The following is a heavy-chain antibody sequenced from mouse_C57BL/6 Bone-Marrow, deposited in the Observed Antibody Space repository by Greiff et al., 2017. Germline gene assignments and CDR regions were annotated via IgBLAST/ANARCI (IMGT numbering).Heavy chain of an antibody. D-gene: IGHD2-1*01. V-gene: IGHV5-17*01. CDR3: ARRDGNYSWFAY. CDR2: ISRGSSTI. CDR1: GFTFSDYG. J-gene: IGHJ3*01. Sequence: EVQRVESGGGLVKPGGSLKLSCPASGFTFSDYGMHWVRQAPEKGLEWVAYISRGSSTINYADTVKGRFTISRDNTKNTLFLQMTSLRSEDTAMYYGARRDGNYSWFAYWGQGTLVTVSA.